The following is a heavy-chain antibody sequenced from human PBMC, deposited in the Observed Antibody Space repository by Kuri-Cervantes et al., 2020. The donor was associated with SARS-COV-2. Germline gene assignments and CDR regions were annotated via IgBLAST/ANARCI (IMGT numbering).Heavy chain of an antibody. Sequence: ASVKVSCKASGYTFTSYYMHWVRQAPRQGLEWMGIVDPSGGSTSYAQKFQGRVTMTRDTSTSTVYMELSSLRSEDTAVYYCARAQEHNAQQLAGVDYWGQGTLVTVSS. CDR3: ARAQEHNAQQLAGVDY. J-gene: IGHJ4*02. CDR2: VDPSGGST. D-gene: IGHD6-13*01. CDR1: GYTFTSYY. V-gene: IGHV1-46*01.